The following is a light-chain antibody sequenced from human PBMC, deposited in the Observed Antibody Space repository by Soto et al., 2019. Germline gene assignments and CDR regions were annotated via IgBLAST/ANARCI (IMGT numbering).Light chain of an antibody. CDR1: QSVSNY. Sequence: EIVLTQSPATLSVSPGDSATLSSRASQSVSNYLSWYQQKNGQAPRLLMYETSRRATGIPARFSGSVYGTDFNLTISSLETEDFAVYYCQQRHNWRDTFGQGTRLEI. CDR3: QQRHNWRDT. J-gene: IGKJ5*01. CDR2: ETS. V-gene: IGKV3-11*01.